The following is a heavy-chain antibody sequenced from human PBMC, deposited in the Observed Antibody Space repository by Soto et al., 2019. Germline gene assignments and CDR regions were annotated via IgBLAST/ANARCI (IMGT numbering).Heavy chain of an antibody. CDR3: ARTLFCSANSCAEYFDP. D-gene: IGHD2-2*01. CDR1: GLSLSATTTG. Sequence: SGPTLVNPTETLTLTCTVSGLSLSATTTGVSWIRQPPGKALEWLAHIFSNDAKYYSASLKSRVTISKDTSKSQVVLTMTNMDPVDTATYYCARTLFCSANSCAEYFDPWGQGTLVTVSS. J-gene: IGHJ5*02. V-gene: IGHV2-26*02. CDR2: IFSNDAK.